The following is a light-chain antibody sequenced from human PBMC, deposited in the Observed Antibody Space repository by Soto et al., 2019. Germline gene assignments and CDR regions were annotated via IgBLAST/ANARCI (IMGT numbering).Light chain of an antibody. J-gene: IGKJ2*01. CDR2: AAS. CDR1: QTISTY. Sequence: DIQMTQSPSALSASVGDRVTITCRASQTISTYLNWYQQKPGKAPKLLIYAASNLQSGVPSRFSGSVSGKDFTLTISSLQPEDFATYYCQQRLGIPYTFGQGTMLEIK. CDR3: QQRLGIPYT. V-gene: IGKV1-39*01.